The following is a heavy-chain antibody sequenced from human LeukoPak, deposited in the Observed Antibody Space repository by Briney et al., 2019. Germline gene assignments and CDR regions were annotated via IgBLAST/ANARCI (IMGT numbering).Heavy chain of an antibody. J-gene: IGHJ5*02. Sequence: PSETLSLTCTVSGGSISSYYWSWIRQPPGKGLDGIGYIYYSGSTNYNPSLKSRVTISVDTSKNQFSLKLSSVTAADTAVYYCARDLSGWYNWFDPWGQGTLVTVSS. CDR2: IYYSGST. D-gene: IGHD6-19*01. CDR1: GGSISSYY. CDR3: ARDLSGWYNWFDP. V-gene: IGHV4-59*01.